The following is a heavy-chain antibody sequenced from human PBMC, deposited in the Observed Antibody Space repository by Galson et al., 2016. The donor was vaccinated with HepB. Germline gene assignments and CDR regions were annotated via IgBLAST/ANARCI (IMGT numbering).Heavy chain of an antibody. J-gene: IGHJ4*01. V-gene: IGHV3-23*01. CDR2: VSGSGGTT. CDR3: VKSASSWFYFDS. CDR1: GFTFSSYA. Sequence: AASGFTFSSYAMSWVRQAPGKGLEWVSSVSGSGGTTYYTDSVKGRFTISRDNSKNALFLQMSGLRAEDTAIYYCVKSASSWFYFDSWGLGILVTVSS. D-gene: IGHD6-13*01.